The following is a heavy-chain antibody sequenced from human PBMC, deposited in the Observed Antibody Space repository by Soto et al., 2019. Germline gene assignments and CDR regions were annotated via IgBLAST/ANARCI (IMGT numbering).Heavy chain of an antibody. CDR2: IWYDGSNK. V-gene: IGHV3-33*01. CDR1: GFTFSSYG. D-gene: IGHD3-3*01. CDR3: ARVKWGPFWSGYYLSGKDDAFDI. Sequence: QVQLVESGGGVVQPGRSLRLSCAASGFTFSSYGMHWVRQAPGKGLEWVAVIWYDGSNKYYADSVKGRFTISRDNSKNTLYLQMNSLRAEDTAVYYCARVKWGPFWSGYYLSGKDDAFDIWGQGTMVTVSS. J-gene: IGHJ3*02.